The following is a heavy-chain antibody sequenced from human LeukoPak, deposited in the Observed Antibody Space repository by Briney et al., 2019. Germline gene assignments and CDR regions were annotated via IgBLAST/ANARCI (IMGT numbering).Heavy chain of an antibody. V-gene: IGHV3-9*01. CDR1: GFTFDDYA. CDR3: ARDDYTDAFDI. J-gene: IGHJ3*02. CDR2: ISWNSGSI. Sequence: GGSLRLSCAASGFTFDDYAMHWVRHAPGKGLEWVSGISWNSGSIGYADSVKGRFTISRDNAKNSLYLQMDSLRAEDTALYYCARDDYTDAFDIWGQGTMVTVSS. D-gene: IGHD2-2*02.